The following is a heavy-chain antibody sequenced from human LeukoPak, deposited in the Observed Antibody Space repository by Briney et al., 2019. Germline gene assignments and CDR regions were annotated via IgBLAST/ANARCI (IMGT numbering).Heavy chain of an antibody. Sequence: PSETLSLTCAVYGGSFSGYYWSWIRQPPGKGLEWIGEINHSGSTNYNPSLKSRVTISVDTSKNQFSLKLSSVTAADTAVYYCAREGPYYVKPDVWGKGTTVTVSS. CDR3: AREGPYYVKPDV. CDR2: INHSGST. V-gene: IGHV4-34*01. D-gene: IGHD3-16*01. CDR1: GGSFSGYY. J-gene: IGHJ6*04.